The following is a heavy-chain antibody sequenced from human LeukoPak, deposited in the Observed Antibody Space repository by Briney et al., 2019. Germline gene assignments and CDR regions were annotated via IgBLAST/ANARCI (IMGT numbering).Heavy chain of an antibody. D-gene: IGHD2-2*01. J-gene: IGHJ4*02. CDR2: ISGSGGST. CDR1: GFTFSSYA. V-gene: IGHV3-23*01. Sequence: GGSLRLSCAASGFTFSSYAMSWVRQAPGKGLEWVSAISGSGGSTYYADSLKGRFTISRDNSKNTLYLQMNSLRAEDAAVYYCAKAAWWRGYCSSTSCYGEFDYWGQGTLVTVSS. CDR3: AKAAWWRGYCSSTSCYGEFDY.